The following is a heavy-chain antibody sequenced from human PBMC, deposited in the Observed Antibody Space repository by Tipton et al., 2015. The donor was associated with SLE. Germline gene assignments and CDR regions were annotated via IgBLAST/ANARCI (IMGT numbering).Heavy chain of an antibody. CDR1: GFTFSSYA. CDR3: ASQSYDFWSGYYW. Sequence: GSLRLSCAASGFTFSSYAMSWVRQGPGKGLEWVSAISGSGGSTYYADSVKGRFTISRDNSKNTLYLQMNSLRAEDTAVYYCASQSYDFWSGYYWWGQGTLVTVSS. D-gene: IGHD3-3*01. V-gene: IGHV3-23*01. CDR2: ISGSGGST. J-gene: IGHJ4*02.